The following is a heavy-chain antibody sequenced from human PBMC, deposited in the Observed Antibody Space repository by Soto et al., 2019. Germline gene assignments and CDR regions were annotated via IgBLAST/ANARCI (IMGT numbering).Heavy chain of an antibody. CDR1: GGTFSSYA. Sequence: QVQLVQSGAEVKKPGSSVKVSCKASGGTFSSYAISWVRQAPGQGLEWMGGIIPIFGTANYAQKFQGRVTITADESTRTADLELSSLRSEDTAVYYCAAPYGSGSYYNGFDYWGQGTLVTVSS. J-gene: IGHJ4*02. CDR2: IIPIFGTA. V-gene: IGHV1-69*12. CDR3: AAPYGSGSYYNGFDY. D-gene: IGHD3-10*01.